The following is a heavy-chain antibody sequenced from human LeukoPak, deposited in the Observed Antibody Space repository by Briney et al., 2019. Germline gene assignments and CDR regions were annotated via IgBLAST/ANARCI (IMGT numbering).Heavy chain of an antibody. CDR3: ADSSWNYYDSSGTHSWFDP. J-gene: IGHJ5*02. D-gene: IGHD3-22*01. CDR1: GGTFITYT. CDR2: IIPILGIS. V-gene: IGHV1-69*02. Sequence: SSVKVSCKASGGTFITYTISWLRQAPRQGLEWMGGIIPILGISNYYKKFQGRVTITADKSTITAYIELSSLRSEDTAVYYCADSSWNYYDSSGTHSWFDPWGQGTLVTVCS.